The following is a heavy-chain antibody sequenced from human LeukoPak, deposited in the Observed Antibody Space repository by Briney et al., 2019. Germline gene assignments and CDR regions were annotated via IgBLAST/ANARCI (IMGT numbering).Heavy chain of an antibody. Sequence: ASVKVSCKVSGYTLTELSMHWVRQAPGKGLEWMGGFDPEDGETIYAQKFQGRVTMTEDTSTDTAYMELRSLRSDDTAVYYCARDYPSTTRTVDYWGQGTLVTVSS. CDR2: FDPEDGET. V-gene: IGHV1-24*01. J-gene: IGHJ4*02. CDR1: GYTLTELS. CDR3: ARDYPSTTRTVDY. D-gene: IGHD1-26*01.